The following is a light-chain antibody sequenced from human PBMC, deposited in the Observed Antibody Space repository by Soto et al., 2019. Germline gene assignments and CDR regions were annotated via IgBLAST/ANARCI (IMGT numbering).Light chain of an antibody. J-gene: IGLJ2*01. CDR1: SSDVGSYNL. CDR3: CSYAGSSTYMV. CDR2: DVT. Sequence: QSVLTQPASVSGSPGQSITISCTGTSSDVGSYNLVSWYQQHPGKAPKLLIYDVTERPSGISSRFSGSKSGNTASLTISGLQAEDEDDYHCCSYAGSSTYMVFGGGTKLTVL. V-gene: IGLV2-23*02.